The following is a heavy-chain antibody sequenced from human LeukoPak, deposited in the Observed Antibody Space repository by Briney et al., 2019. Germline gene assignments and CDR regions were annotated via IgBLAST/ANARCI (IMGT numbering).Heavy chain of an antibody. Sequence: PGGSLRLSCAASGFTFSSYAMSWVRQAPGKGLEWVSAFSGSGGSTYYADSVKGRFTISRDNSKNTLYLQMNSLRAEDTAVYYCAKAFPGLRVWGSYPDAFDIWGQGTMVTVSS. CDR1: GFTFSSYA. J-gene: IGHJ3*02. V-gene: IGHV3-23*01. D-gene: IGHD3-16*02. CDR3: AKAFPGLRVWGSYPDAFDI. CDR2: FSGSGGST.